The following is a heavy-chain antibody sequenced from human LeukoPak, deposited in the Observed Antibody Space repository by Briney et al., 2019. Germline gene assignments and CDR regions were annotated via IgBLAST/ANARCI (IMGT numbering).Heavy chain of an antibody. V-gene: IGHV1-2*02. CDR1: GYTFTGYY. Sequence: ASVKVSCKASGYTFTGYYMHWVRQAPGQGLEWMGWINPNSGGTNYAQKFQGRVTMTRDTSISTAYMELSRLRSDDTAVYYCARTPVYSSSSGFDYWGRGTLVTVSS. CDR2: INPNSGGT. D-gene: IGHD6-6*01. J-gene: IGHJ4*02. CDR3: ARTPVYSSSSGFDY.